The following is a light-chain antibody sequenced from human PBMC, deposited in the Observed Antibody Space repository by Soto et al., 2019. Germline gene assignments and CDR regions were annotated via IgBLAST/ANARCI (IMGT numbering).Light chain of an antibody. J-gene: IGKJ3*01. CDR3: QQRYNWPPFT. Sequence: EIVLTQSPATLSLSPGERATLSCRASQSISNFLAWYQQKPGQAPRLLIYDASNSATAIPDRFSGSGSGTDFTLTISSLAPEDFAIYYCQQRYNWPPFTFGPGTTVDMK. CDR2: DAS. CDR1: QSISNF. V-gene: IGKV3-11*01.